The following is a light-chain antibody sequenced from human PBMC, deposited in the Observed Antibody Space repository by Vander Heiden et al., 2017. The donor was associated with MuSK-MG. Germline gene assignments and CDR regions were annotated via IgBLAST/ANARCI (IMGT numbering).Light chain of an antibody. CDR3: GKWDSRLSAFC. Sequence: QSVLTQPPSVSAAPGQKVTISCSGGSSNIGNNHVSWYQQFPGTAPKRLMDDDNQRPSGIPDRFSGYKADTSATRGINGLQTGDEADDYCGKWDSRLSAFCFGTGTKVTVL. V-gene: IGLV1-51*01. CDR1: SSNIGNNH. J-gene: IGLJ1*01. CDR2: DDN.